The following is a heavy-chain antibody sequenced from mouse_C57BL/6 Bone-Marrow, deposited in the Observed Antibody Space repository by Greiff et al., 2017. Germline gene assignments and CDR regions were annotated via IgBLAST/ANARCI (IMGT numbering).Heavy chain of an antibody. CDR3: ASITTVAYYYAMDY. CDR1: GFTFSSYA. D-gene: IGHD1-1*01. J-gene: IGHJ4*01. V-gene: IGHV5-4*01. Sequence: EVQLVESGGGLVKPGGSLKLSCAASGFTFSSYAMSWVRQTPEKRLEWVATISDGGSYTYYPDNVKGRFTISRDNAKNNLYLQMSHLKSEDTAMYYCASITTVAYYYAMDYWGQGTSVTVSS. CDR2: ISDGGSYT.